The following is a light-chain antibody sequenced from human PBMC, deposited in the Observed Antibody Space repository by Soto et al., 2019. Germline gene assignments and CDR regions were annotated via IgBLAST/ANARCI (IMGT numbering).Light chain of an antibody. CDR2: KAS. Sequence: DIQMTQSPSTLSASVGDRVSVRCRASQGISTWLAWYQQKPGKAPKLLIYKASTLKSGVPSRFSGSGSGTEFTLTISSLQPDDFATYYCQHSNSYSEAFGQGTKVDIK. J-gene: IGKJ1*01. CDR1: QGISTW. V-gene: IGKV1-5*03. CDR3: QHSNSYSEA.